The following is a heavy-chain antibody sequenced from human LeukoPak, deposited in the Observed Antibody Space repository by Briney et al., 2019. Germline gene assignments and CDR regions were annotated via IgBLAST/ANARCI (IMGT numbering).Heavy chain of an antibody. D-gene: IGHD3-3*01. Sequence: SETLSLTCTVSGGSISSSSYYWGWIRQPPGKGLEWIGYIYYSGSTNYNPSLKSRVTISVDTSKNQFSLKLSSVTAADTAVYYCARDRLRFLDPFSQGTLVTVSS. V-gene: IGHV4-61*01. CDR2: IYYSGST. J-gene: IGHJ5*02. CDR1: GGSISSSSYY. CDR3: ARDRLRFLDP.